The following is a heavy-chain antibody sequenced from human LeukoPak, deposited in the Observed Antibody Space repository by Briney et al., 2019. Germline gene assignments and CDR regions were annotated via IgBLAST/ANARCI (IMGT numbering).Heavy chain of an antibody. J-gene: IGHJ6*03. V-gene: IGHV1-2*02. CDR2: INPNSGGT. CDR3: ARTHTDSYYYYYYMDV. CDR1: GYTFTGYY. D-gene: IGHD2-21*01. Sequence: ASVKVPCKASGYTFTGYYIHWVRQAPGQGLEWMGWINPNSGGTKYAQKFQGRVTVTRDTSISTVYMELSRLRSDDTAVYYCARTHTDSYYYYYYMDVWGKGTTVTVSS.